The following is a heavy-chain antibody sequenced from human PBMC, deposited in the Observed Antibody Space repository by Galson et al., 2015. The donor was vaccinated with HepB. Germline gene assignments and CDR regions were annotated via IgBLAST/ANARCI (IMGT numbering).Heavy chain of an antibody. D-gene: IGHD2-2*01. Sequence: SETLSLTCTVSGGSISSRNYYWGWIRQPPGKGLEWIGSIYYSGITYYNPSLKSRVTISVDTSKNQFSLRLSSVTAADTAVYYCARLDIVVVPATAFDIWGQGTMVTVSS. J-gene: IGHJ3*02. CDR3: ARLDIVVVPATAFDI. CDR2: IYYSGIT. CDR1: GGSISSRNYY. V-gene: IGHV4-39*01.